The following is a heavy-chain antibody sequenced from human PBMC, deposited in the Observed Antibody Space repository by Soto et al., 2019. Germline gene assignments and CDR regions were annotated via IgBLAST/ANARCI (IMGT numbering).Heavy chain of an antibody. J-gene: IGHJ4*02. CDR2: SRDKANSYTT. D-gene: IGHD1-26*01. Sequence: EVQLVESGGGLVQPGGSLRLSCAGSGFRLSDHFIDWVRQAPGKGLEWIGRSRDKANSYTTEYAASVKGRFTISRDDSKNSLYLQMNSLKIEHTAVYYCARDRRGSYDYWGQGTLVTVSS. CDR3: ARDRRGSYDY. V-gene: IGHV3-72*01. CDR1: GFRLSDHF.